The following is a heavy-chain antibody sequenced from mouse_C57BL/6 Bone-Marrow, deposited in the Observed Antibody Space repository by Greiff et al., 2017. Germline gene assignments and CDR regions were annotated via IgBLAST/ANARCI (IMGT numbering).Heavy chain of an antibody. CDR2: INPGSGGT. V-gene: IGHV1-54*01. Sequence: VKLMESGAELVRPGTSVKVSCKASGYAFTNYLIEWVKQRPGQGLEWIGVINPGSGGTNYNEKFKGKATLTADKSSSTAYMQLSSLTSEDSAVYFCARSRGKVYFDYWGQGTTLTVSS. J-gene: IGHJ2*01. CDR3: ARSRGKVYFDY. CDR1: GYAFTNYL.